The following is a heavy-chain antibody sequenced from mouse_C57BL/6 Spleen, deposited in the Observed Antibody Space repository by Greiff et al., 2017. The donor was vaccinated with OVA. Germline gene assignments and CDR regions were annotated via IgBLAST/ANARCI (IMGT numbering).Heavy chain of an antibody. Sequence: VQLQQSGPELVKPGASVKMSCKASGYTFTSYVMHWVKQKPGQGLEWIGYIYPYNDGTKYNEKFKGKATLTSDKSSSTAYMELSSLTSEDSAVYYGARAEITTVVHYFDYWGQGTTLTVSS. V-gene: IGHV1-14*01. D-gene: IGHD1-1*01. J-gene: IGHJ2*01. CDR3: ARAEITTVVHYFDY. CDR2: IYPYNDGT. CDR1: GYTFTSYV.